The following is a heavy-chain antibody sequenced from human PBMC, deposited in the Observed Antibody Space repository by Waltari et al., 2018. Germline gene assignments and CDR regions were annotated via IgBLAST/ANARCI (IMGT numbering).Heavy chain of an antibody. CDR1: GDSITRGYYY. D-gene: IGHD2-15*01. Sequence: QLLLQDSGPGLVKPSETLSLTCSVSGDSITRGYYYWAWIRQSPGKKLEWIGTIYYSGITYYNPSVDSRVTMSVDTSQNQFSLRLSSVTAADTGVYYCTSRPYSTGWVWFDPWGQGTLVTVSS. CDR3: TSRPYSTGWVWFDP. V-gene: IGHV4-39*01. CDR2: IYYSGIT. J-gene: IGHJ5*02.